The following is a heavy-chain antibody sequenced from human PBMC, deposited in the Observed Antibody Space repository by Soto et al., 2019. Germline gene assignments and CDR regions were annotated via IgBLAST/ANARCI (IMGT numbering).Heavy chain of an antibody. V-gene: IGHV3-33*01. J-gene: IGHJ6*02. Sequence: VAVIWYDGSNKYYADSVKGRFTISRDNSKNTLYLQMNSLRAEDTAVYYCARGQRMGYGMDVWGQGTTVTVSS. CDR2: IWYDGSNK. D-gene: IGHD1-26*01. CDR3: ARGQRMGYGMDV.